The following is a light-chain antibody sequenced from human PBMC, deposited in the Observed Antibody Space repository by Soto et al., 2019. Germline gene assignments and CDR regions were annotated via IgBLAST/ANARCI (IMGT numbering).Light chain of an antibody. Sequence: QSALTQPPSVSEAPGQRVTISCTGSSSNIGAGYEAHWYQQVPGTAPKLLIYENNNRPSGVPDRFSGSKSGTSASLAITGLQAEDEAEYYCQSYDSSVSGYVFGTGTKVTVL. CDR2: ENN. CDR3: QSYDSSVSGYV. V-gene: IGLV1-40*01. J-gene: IGLJ1*01. CDR1: SSNIGAGYE.